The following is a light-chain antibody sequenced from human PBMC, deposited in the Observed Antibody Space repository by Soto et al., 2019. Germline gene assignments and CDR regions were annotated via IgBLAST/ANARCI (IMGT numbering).Light chain of an antibody. V-gene: IGLV1-40*01. CDR1: SSNIGAGYD. CDR3: QSYDSSLSGVE. Sequence: QLVLTQPPSVSGAPGQRVTISCTGSSSNIGAGYDVHWYQQLPGTAPKLLIYGNSNRPSGVPDRFSGSKSGTSASLAITGLQAEDEADYYCQSYDSSLSGVEFGGGTKETVL. J-gene: IGLJ2*01. CDR2: GNS.